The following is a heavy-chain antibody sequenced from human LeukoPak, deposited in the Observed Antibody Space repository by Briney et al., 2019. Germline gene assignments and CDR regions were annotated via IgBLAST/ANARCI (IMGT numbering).Heavy chain of an antibody. Sequence: PGGSLRLSCAASGFTVSSNYMSWVRQAPGKGLEWGSVIYSGGSTYCADSVKGRFTISRDNSKNTLYLQMNSLRAEDTAVYYCAREGDIVVVPGAIDYWGQGTLVTVSS. CDR3: AREGDIVVVPGAIDY. V-gene: IGHV3-53*01. D-gene: IGHD2-2*01. CDR1: GFTVSSNY. CDR2: IYSGGST. J-gene: IGHJ4*02.